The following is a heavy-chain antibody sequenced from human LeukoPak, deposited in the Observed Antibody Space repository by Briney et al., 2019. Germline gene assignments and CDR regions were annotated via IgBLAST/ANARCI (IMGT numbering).Heavy chain of an antibody. CDR1: GFTFSSYW. J-gene: IGHJ6*03. V-gene: IGHV3-7*01. Sequence: GGSLRLSCAASGFTFSSYWMSWVRQAPGKGLEWVANIKQDGSEKYYVDSVKGRFTISRDNAKNSLYLQMNSLRAEDTAVYYCAREDYGDLSYYYYYMDVWGKGTTVTISS. D-gene: IGHD4-17*01. CDR2: IKQDGSEK. CDR3: AREDYGDLSYYYYYMDV.